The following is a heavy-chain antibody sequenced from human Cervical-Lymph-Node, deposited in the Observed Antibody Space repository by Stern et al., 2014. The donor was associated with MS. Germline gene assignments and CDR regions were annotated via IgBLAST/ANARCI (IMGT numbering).Heavy chain of an antibody. D-gene: IGHD2-2*01. J-gene: IGHJ4*02. V-gene: IGHV4-59*01. Sequence: VQLVESGPGLVKPSETLSLTCSVSGGSISSYYWNWIRQPPGKGLEWIGYIYYSGSTNYNPSLKSRITISVDTSKNQFSLKLSSVTAADTAVYYCARGYCSSTSCSYYFDYWGQGTLVTVSS. CDR1: GGSISSYY. CDR2: IYYSGST. CDR3: ARGYCSSTSCSYYFDY.